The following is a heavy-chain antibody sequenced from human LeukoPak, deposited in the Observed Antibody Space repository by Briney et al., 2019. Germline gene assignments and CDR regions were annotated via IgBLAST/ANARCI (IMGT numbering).Heavy chain of an antibody. J-gene: IGHJ4*02. CDR2: ISGSAGGT. D-gene: IGHD5-12*01. Sequence: GGSLRLSRAASEFTFSSYAMSWVRHAPGKGLELVSAISGSAGGTYYADSVKGRFTISRDNSKNTLYLLMHSLRAEDTAVYYCAKGAGYSGHDLSSYFDYWGQGILVTVSS. V-gene: IGHV3-23*01. CDR1: EFTFSSYA. CDR3: AKGAGYSGHDLSSYFDY.